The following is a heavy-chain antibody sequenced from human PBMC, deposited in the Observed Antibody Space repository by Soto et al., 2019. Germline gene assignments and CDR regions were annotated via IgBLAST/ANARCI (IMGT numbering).Heavy chain of an antibody. D-gene: IGHD3-3*02. CDR1: GGSVSSGSYY. CDR2: IYYSGST. J-gene: IGHJ4*02. CDR3: ARDPFL. Sequence: SETLSLTCTVSGGSVSSGSYYWSWIRQPPGKGLEWIGYIYYSGSTNYNPSLKSRVTISVDTSKNQFSLKLRSVTAADTAVYYCARDPFLWGQGTLVTAPQ. V-gene: IGHV4-61*01.